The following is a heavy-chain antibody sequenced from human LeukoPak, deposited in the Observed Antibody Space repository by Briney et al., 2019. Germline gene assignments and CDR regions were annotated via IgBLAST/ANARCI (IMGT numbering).Heavy chain of an antibody. CDR1: GYTFTSYY. CDR2: INPSGGST. CDR3: ARGYYDILTGFRAWFDP. V-gene: IGHV1-46*04. D-gene: IGHD3-9*01. Sequence: ASVKVSCKASGYTFTSYYIHWVRQAPGQGLEWMGLINPSGGSTTYAQKLQGRVTMTRDTSTRTVFMELSSLRYEDTAVYYCARGYYDILTGFRAWFDPWGQGVLVTASS. J-gene: IGHJ5*02.